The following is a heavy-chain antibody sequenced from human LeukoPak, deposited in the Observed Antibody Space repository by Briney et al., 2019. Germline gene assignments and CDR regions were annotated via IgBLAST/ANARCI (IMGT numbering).Heavy chain of an antibody. CDR1: GGSFSGYY. D-gene: IGHD1-1*01. CDR2: INHSGST. V-gene: IGHV4-34*01. CDR3: ARRISSNFYYYYGMDV. J-gene: IGHJ6*02. Sequence: PSETLSLTCAVYGGSFSGYYWSWIRQPPGKGLEWIGEINHSGSTNYNPSLKSRVTISVDTSKNQFSLKLSSVTAADTAVYYCARRISSNFYYYYGMDVWGQGTTVTVSS.